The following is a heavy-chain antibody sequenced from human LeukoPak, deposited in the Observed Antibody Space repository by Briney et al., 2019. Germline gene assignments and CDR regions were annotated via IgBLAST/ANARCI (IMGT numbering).Heavy chain of an antibody. V-gene: IGHV3-7*01. CDR2: IKQDASEE. J-gene: IGHJ4*02. CDR1: NVVYGSSL. CDR3: VRDRGRASTDY. Sequence: PSSAAANVVYGSSLDSCGRRTIGKRMEWVANIKQDASEENSVDSVRGRFTISRDNAKNSLYLQMNSLRAEDTAVYYCVRDRGRASTDYWGQGTLVTVSS. D-gene: IGHD1-26*01.